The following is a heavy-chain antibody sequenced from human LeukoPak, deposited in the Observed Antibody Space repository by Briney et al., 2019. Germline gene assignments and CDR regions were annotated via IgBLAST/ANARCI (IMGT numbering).Heavy chain of an antibody. J-gene: IGHJ4*02. CDR2: IPGSGGWT. D-gene: IGHD1-14*01. CDR1: GFSFSRFS. CDR3: ASASAPNRVIIDF. Sequence: GGSLRLSCGASGFSFSRFSMNWVRQAPGEVLEWVSSIPGSGGWTSYAGSVKGRFTISIDNANNSLYLQMRSLTVEATAVYFCASASAPNRVIIDFWGQGTLVPVSS. V-gene: IGHV3-21*01.